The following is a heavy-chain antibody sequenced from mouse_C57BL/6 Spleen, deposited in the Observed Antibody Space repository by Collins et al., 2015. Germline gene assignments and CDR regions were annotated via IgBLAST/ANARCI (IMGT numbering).Heavy chain of an antibody. V-gene: IGHV3-2*02. CDR3: ARNPIYYGNPWFAY. Sequence: DVQLQESGPGLVKPSQSLSLTCTVTGYSITSDYAWNWIRQFPGNKLEWMGYISYSGSTSYNPSLKSRISITRDTSKNQFFLQLNSVTTEDTATYYCARNPIYYGNPWFAYWGQGTLVTVSA. D-gene: IGHD2-1*01. CDR2: ISYSGST. J-gene: IGHJ3*01. CDR1: GYSITSDYA.